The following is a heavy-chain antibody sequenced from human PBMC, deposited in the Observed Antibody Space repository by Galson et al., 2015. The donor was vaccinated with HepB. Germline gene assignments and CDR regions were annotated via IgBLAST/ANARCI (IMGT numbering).Heavy chain of an antibody. CDR1: GGSFSGYY. CDR3: ARELRLVAATGYFDY. CDR2: IYYSGST. J-gene: IGHJ4*02. V-gene: IGHV4-59*01. Sequence: ETLSLTCAVYGGSFSGYYWSWIRQPPGKGLEWIGYIYYSGSTNYNPSLKSRVTISVDTSKNQFSLKLSSVTAADTAVYYCARELRLVAATGYFDYWGQGTLVTVSS. D-gene: IGHD2-15*01.